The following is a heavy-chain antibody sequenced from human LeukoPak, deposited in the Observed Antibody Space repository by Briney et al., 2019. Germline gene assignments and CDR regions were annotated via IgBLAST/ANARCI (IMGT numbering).Heavy chain of an antibody. CDR3: ARTRRHYYGSGSNLTPWPADMDV. J-gene: IGHJ6*02. CDR2: IYYTGNT. D-gene: IGHD3-10*01. CDR1: GGSISAYY. V-gene: IGHV4-59*12. Sequence: PSETLSLTCTVSGGSISAYYWTWMRQTPGKGLEWIGCIYYTGNTKYNSSLNSRVVISLDTSKNQVSLDLRSVTAADTAVYYCARTRRHYYGSGSNLTPWPADMDVWGQGTTVTVSS.